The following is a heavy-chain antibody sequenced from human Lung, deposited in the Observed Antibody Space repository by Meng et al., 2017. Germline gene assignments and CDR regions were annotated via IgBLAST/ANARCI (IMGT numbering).Heavy chain of an antibody. V-gene: IGHV4-4*02. J-gene: IGHJ4*02. D-gene: IGHD2-2*01. CDR1: GGSISSSNW. CDR2: IYHSGGT. Sequence: GQSQESGPGLVKPSGTLSLTCGVSGGSISSSNWWSWVRQPPGKGLEWIGEIYHSGGTKYNPSLKSRVTISVDKSKNQFSLKLSSVTAADTAVYYCARGLGEAVVPRTMFDYWGQGTLVTVSS. CDR3: ARGLGEAVVPRTMFDY.